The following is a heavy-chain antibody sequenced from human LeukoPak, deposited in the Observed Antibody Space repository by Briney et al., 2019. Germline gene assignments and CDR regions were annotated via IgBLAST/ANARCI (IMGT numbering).Heavy chain of an antibody. CDR1: GGSFTGYY. J-gene: IGHJ6*02. CDR2: INPSGST. D-gene: IGHD3-10*01. CDR3: ARFRGVRGVIVGGDDYYGMDV. V-gene: IGHV4-34*01. Sequence: SETLSLTCAVSGGSFTGYYMSWVRQPPGQGLEWMGGINPSGSTTNNAPPKSGVTISVETPKNQFSLKLSSVTAADTAVYYCARFRGVRGVIVGGDDYYGMDVGGQGTTVTVSS.